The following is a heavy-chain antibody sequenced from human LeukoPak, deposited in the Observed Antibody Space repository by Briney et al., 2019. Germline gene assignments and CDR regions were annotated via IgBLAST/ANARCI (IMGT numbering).Heavy chain of an antibody. V-gene: IGHV4-34*01. CDR2: INHSGST. CDR3: ARGRSSIRAGSGSYKQVYYYYYGMDV. J-gene: IGHJ6*02. CDR1: GGSFSGYY. D-gene: IGHD3-10*01. Sequence: SETLSLTCAVYGGSFSGYYWSWIRQPPGKGLEWIGEINHSGSTNYNPSLKSRVTISVDTSKNQFSLKLSSVTAADTAVYYCARGRSSIRAGSGSYKQVYYYYYGMDVWGQGTTVTASS.